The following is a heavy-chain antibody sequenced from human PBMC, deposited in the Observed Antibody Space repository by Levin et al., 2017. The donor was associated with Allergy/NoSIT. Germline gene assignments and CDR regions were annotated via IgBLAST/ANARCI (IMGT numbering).Heavy chain of an antibody. Sequence: PGGSLRLSCTSSEFTLTNAWMTWVRQAPGKGLEWLGRLKSKTAGGTTDYAAPVKGRFTISRDHSKNTVYLQMNSPKSEDTAVYYCATGPASTAYFDYWGQGTLVTVSS. J-gene: IGHJ4*02. CDR3: ATGPASTAYFDY. V-gene: IGHV3-15*01. D-gene: IGHD2-8*02. CDR1: EFTLTNAW. CDR2: LKSKTAGGTT.